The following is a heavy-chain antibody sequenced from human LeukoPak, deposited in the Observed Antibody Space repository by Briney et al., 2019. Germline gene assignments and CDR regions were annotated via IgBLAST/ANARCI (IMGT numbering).Heavy chain of an antibody. CDR3: ARERYCSGGSCYDSGNWFDP. V-gene: IGHV3-21*01. Sequence: GGSLRLSCAASGFTFSSYWMSWVRQAPGKGLEWVSSISSSSSYIYYADSVKGRFTISRDNAKNSLYLQMNSLRAEDTAVYYCARERYCSGGSCYDSGNWFDPWGQGTLVTVSS. J-gene: IGHJ5*02. D-gene: IGHD2-15*01. CDR1: GFTFSSYW. CDR2: ISSSSSYI.